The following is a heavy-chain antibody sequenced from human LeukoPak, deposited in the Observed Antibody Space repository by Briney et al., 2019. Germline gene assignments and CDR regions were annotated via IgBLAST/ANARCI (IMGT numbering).Heavy chain of an antibody. V-gene: IGHV3-21*01. D-gene: IGHD3-22*01. CDR2: ISSSSSYI. J-gene: IGHJ4*02. CDR3: AREGFYYDSSGYYY. Sequence: GGSLRLSCAASGLTFSSYSMNWVRQAPGKGLEWVSSISSSSSYIYYADSVKGRFTISRDNAKNSLYLQMNSLRAEDTAVYYCAREGFYYDSSGYYYWGQGTLVTVSS. CDR1: GLTFSSYS.